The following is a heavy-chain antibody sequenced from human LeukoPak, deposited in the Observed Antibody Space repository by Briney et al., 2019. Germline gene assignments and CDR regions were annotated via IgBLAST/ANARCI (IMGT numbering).Heavy chain of an antibody. J-gene: IGHJ1*01. CDR2: ISYDGSNK. V-gene: IGHV3-30*18. Sequence: GGSLRLSCAASGFTFSSYGMHWVRQAPGKGLEWVAVISYDGSNKYYADSVKGRFTISRDNSKNTLYLQMNSLRAEDTAVYYCAKDRIAAAGTDFQHWGQGTLVTVSS. CDR1: GFTFSSYG. CDR3: AKDRIAAAGTDFQH. D-gene: IGHD6-13*01.